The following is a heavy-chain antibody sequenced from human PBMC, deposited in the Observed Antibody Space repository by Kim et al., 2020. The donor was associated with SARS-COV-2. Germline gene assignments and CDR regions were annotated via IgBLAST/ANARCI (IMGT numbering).Heavy chain of an antibody. CDR1: GFTFSSYA. CDR2: ISYDGSNK. J-gene: IGHJ4*02. Sequence: GGSLRLSCAASGFTFSSYAMHWVRQAPGKGLEWVAVISYDGSNKYYADSVKGRFTISRDNSKNTLYLQMNSLRAEDTAVYYCARDRLGGYGPFDYWGQGTLVTVSS. D-gene: IGHD1-26*01. CDR3: ARDRLGGYGPFDY. V-gene: IGHV3-30*04.